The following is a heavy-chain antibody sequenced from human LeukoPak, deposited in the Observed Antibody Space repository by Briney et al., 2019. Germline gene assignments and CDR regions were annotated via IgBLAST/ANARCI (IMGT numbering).Heavy chain of an antibody. V-gene: IGHV4-4*07. CDR3: ATKLGDFWSGPQFDY. J-gene: IGHJ4*02. CDR2: IYTSGST. D-gene: IGHD3-3*01. CDR1: GGSISSYY. Sequence: SETLSLTCTVSGGSISSYYWSWIRQPAGKGLEWIGRIYTSGSTNYNPSLKSRVTMSVDTSKNQFSVTAADTAVYYCATKLGDFWSGPQFDYWGQGTLVTVSS.